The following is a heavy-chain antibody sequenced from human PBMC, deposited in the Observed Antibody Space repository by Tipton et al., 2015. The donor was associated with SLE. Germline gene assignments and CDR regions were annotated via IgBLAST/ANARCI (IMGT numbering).Heavy chain of an antibody. CDR2: ISYDGSNK. CDR3: ARDSRRGAADYYYYMDV. CDR1: GFTFSSYA. V-gene: IGHV3-30*04. D-gene: IGHD1-26*01. J-gene: IGHJ6*03. Sequence: QLVQSGGGLVQPGRSLRLSCAASGFTFSSYAMHWVRQAPGKGLEWVAVISYDGSNKYYADSVKGRFTISRDNSKNTLYLQMNSLRAEDTAVYYCARDSRRGAADYYYYMDVWGKGTTVTVSS.